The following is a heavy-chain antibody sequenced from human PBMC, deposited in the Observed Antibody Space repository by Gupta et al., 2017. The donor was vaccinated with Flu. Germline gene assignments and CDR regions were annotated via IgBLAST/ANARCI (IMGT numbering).Heavy chain of an antibody. J-gene: IGHJ6*02. V-gene: IGHV3-7*04. D-gene: IGHD2-2*01. Sequence: EVQLVESGGGLVQPGGSLSLSCAASGFTFSSYWLSWVRQAPGKGLEWVANIKQDGSEKYYVDSVKGRFTISRDNAKNSLYLQMNSLRAEDTAVYYCARVDVPAYYYYYGMDVWGQGTTVTVSS. CDR3: ARVDVPAYYYYYGMDV. CDR2: IKQDGSEK. CDR1: GFTFSSYW.